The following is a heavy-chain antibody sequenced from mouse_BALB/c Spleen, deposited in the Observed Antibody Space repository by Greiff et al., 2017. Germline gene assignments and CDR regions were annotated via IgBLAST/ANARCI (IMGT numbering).Heavy chain of an antibody. CDR2: ISSGSSTI. V-gene: IGHV5-17*02. CDR1: GFTFSSFG. J-gene: IGHJ2*01. Sequence: DVKLVESGGGLVQPGGSRKLSCAASGFTFSSFGMHWVRQAPEKGLEWVAYISSGSSTIYYADTVKGRFTISRDNPKNTLFLQMTSLRSEDTAMYYCARGYGNSFDYWGQGTTLTVSS. CDR3: ARGYGNSFDY. D-gene: IGHD2-10*02.